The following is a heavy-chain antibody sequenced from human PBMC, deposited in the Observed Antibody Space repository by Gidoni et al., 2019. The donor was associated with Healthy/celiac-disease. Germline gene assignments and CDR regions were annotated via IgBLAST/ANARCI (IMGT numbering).Heavy chain of an antibody. V-gene: IGHV4-30-4*01. CDR1: GGSISSGDYY. J-gene: IGHJ1*01. CDR3: ARVDRPGYSSSEEYFQH. D-gene: IGHD6-13*01. Sequence: QVQLQESGPGLVKPSQTLSLTCTVSGGSISSGDYYWRWIRQPPGKGLEWIGYIYYSGSTYYNPSLKSRVTISVDTSKNQFSLKLSSVTAADTAVYYCARVDRPGYSSSEEYFQHWGQGTLVTVSS. CDR2: IYYSGST.